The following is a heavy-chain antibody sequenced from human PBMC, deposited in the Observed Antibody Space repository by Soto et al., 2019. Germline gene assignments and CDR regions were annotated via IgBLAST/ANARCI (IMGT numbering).Heavy chain of an antibody. D-gene: IGHD2-15*01. CDR1: GYSFTSYW. V-gene: IGHV5-51*01. CDR2: IYPGDSDT. J-gene: IGHJ5*02. Sequence: PGESLKISCKGSGYSFTSYWIGWVRQMPGKGLEWMGIIYPGDSDTRYSPSFQGQVTISVDKSISTAYLQWSSLKASDTAMYYCARHQSYCSGGSCYLNWFDPWGQGTLVTVSS. CDR3: ARHQSYCSGGSCYLNWFDP.